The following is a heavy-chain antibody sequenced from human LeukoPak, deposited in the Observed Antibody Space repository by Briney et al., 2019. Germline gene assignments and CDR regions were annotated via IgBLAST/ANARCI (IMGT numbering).Heavy chain of an antibody. CDR2: IYYSGST. CDR3: ARDQGQYYYDT. D-gene: IGHD3-22*01. CDR1: GGSISSYY. Sequence: SETLSLTCTVSGGSISSYYWSWIRQPPGKGLEWIGYIYYSGSTNYNPSLKSRVTISVDTSKNQFSLKLSSVTAADTAVYYCARDQGQYYYDTWGQGTLVTVSS. V-gene: IGHV4-59*01. J-gene: IGHJ5*02.